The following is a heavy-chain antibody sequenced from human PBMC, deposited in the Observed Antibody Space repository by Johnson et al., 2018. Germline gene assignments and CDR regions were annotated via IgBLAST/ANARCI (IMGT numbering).Heavy chain of an antibody. CDR2: ISGSGGST. Sequence: EQLVQSGGGVVQPGRSLRLSCAASGFTFSSYGMHWVRQAPGKGLEWVSVISGSGGSTYYAASGKGRFIISRDNSKNTLYLQMNSLRAEDTAVYYCAKGGRVVLAAEGGYWGQGTLVTVSS. D-gene: IGHD2-15*01. CDR3: AKGGRVVLAAEGGY. CDR1: GFTFSSYG. V-gene: IGHV3-23*04. J-gene: IGHJ4*02.